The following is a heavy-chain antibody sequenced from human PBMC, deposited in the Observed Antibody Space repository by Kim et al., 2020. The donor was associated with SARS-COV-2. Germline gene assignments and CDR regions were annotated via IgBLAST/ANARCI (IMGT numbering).Heavy chain of an antibody. Sequence: SQTLSLTCAISGDSVSSNSAAWNWIRQSPSRGLEWLGRTYYRSKWYNDYAVSVKSRITINPDTSKNQFSLQLNSVTPEDTAVYYCARDPYYYGSGSYTFDSWGQGTLVTLSS. CDR2: TYYRSKWYN. CDR3: ARDPYYYGSGSYTFDS. V-gene: IGHV6-1*01. J-gene: IGHJ4*02. D-gene: IGHD3-10*01. CDR1: GDSVSSNSAA.